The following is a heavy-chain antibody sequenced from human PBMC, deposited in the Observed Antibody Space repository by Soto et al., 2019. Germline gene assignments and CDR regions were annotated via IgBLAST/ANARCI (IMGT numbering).Heavy chain of an antibody. CDR2: MSYDGSNK. CDR3: ARVIAAAGSLDY. V-gene: IGHV3-30-3*01. J-gene: IGHJ4*02. D-gene: IGHD6-13*01. Sequence: QVQLVESGGGVVQPGRSLRLSCAASGFTFSDYAMHWVRQAPGKGLEWVADMSYDGSNKYYADSVKGRFTISRDNSKNTLYLQMNSLRAEDTAVYYCARVIAAAGSLDYWGQGTLVTVSS. CDR1: GFTFSDYA.